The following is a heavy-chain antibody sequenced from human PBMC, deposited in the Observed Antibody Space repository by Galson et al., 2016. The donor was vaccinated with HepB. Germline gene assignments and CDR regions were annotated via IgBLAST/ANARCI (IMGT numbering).Heavy chain of an antibody. CDR1: GFNFSSHS. Sequence: SLRLSCAGSGFNFSSHSMTWVRQAPGEGLEWVSYIGSSTIYYRDSVKGRFTISRDNAKNSVSLQMKSLRAEDTAVYYCASASSVYGYDDGMDVWGPGTTVTVSS. CDR3: ASASSVYGYDDGMDV. V-gene: IGHV3-48*04. D-gene: IGHD3-10*01. CDR2: IGSSTI. J-gene: IGHJ6*02.